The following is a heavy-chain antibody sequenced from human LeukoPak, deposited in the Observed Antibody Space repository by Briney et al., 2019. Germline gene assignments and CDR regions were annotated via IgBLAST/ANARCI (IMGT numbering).Heavy chain of an antibody. CDR1: GGSISSYY. CDR2: IYYSGST. V-gene: IGHV4-59*12. D-gene: IGHD2-2*01. Sequence: SETLSLTCTVAGGSISSYYWSWIRQPPGKGLEWIGYIYYSGSTNYNPSLKSRVTISVDTSKNQFSLKLSSVTAADTAVYYCARNYCSSTSCDIVSPYYYYYMDVWGKGTTVTISS. J-gene: IGHJ6*03. CDR3: ARNYCSSTSCDIVSPYYYYYMDV.